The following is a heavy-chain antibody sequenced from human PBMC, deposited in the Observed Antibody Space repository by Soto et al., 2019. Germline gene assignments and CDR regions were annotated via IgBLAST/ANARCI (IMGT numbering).Heavy chain of an antibody. CDR3: ARYYDLLTGNGADY. CDR1: GDSINSSPYY. Sequence: QLQLQESGPGLVKPSETLSLTCTVSGDSINSSPYYWGWIRQPPGKGLEWIGSIYYSGSTHYNPSLKSRVTISVDTSKNQFSLKVNSVTAADTAIYYCARYYDLLTGNGADYWGQGTLVTVSS. V-gene: IGHV4-39*01. CDR2: IYYSGST. J-gene: IGHJ4*02. D-gene: IGHD3-9*01.